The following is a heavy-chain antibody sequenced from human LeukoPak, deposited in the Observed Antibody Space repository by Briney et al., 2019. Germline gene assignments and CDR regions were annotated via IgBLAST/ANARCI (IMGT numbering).Heavy chain of an antibody. CDR3: ARLWGYSYGSVNWFDP. J-gene: IGHJ5*02. CDR2: IYPGDSDT. D-gene: IGHD5-18*01. Sequence: GESLKISWKGSGYSFTSYWIGGVRQMPGKGLEWMGIIYPGDSDTRYSPSFQGQVTISADKSISTAYLQWSSLKASDTAMYYCARLWGYSYGSVNWFDPWGQGPLVTVSS. CDR1: GYSFTSYW. V-gene: IGHV5-51*01.